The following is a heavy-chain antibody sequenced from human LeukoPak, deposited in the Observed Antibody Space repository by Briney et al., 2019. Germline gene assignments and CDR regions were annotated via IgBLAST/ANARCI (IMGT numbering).Heavy chain of an antibody. J-gene: IGHJ4*02. CDR1: GFTVSSNY. Sequence: GGSLRLSCAASGFTVSSNYVGWVRQAPGKGLEWVSVIYRDGSTYYADSVKGRFTISRDNSKNTLYLEMNSLRAEDTAIYFCAKEWEDNWLVGDWGQGTLVTVSS. V-gene: IGHV3-53*01. D-gene: IGHD1-20*01. CDR2: IYRDGST. CDR3: AKEWEDNWLVGD.